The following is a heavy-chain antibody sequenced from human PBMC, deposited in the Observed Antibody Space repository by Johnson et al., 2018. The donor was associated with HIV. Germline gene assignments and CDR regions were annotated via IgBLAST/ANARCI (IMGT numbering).Heavy chain of an antibody. D-gene: IGHD5-24*01. CDR1: GFTFSSYA. CDR2: IYSGDST. CDR3: ARDGPGDGNAMGGSGAFDI. Sequence: VQLVESGGGVVQPGRSLRLSCAASGFTFSSYAMHWVRQAPGKGLEWVSVIYSGDSTYYADSLEGRFTISRDKSKNTVYLQMNSLRVEDTAVYYCARDGPGDGNAMGGSGAFDIWGQGTMVTVSS. V-gene: IGHV3-66*01. J-gene: IGHJ3*02.